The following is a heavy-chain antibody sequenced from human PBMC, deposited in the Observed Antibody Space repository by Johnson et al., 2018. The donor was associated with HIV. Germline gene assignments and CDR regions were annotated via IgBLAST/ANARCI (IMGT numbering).Heavy chain of an antibody. CDR2: ISNSGSTI. J-gene: IGHJ3*02. Sequence: QVQLVESGGGLVKPGGSLRLSCAASGFTFSDYYMSWIRQAPAKGLEWISYISNSGSTIYYADSVKGRFTISRDNAKNSLYLQMNSLRAEDTAMYYCTTGTSWYGAITFNIWGQGTMVTVSS. CDR1: GFTFSDYY. CDR3: TTGTSWYGAITFNI. V-gene: IGHV3-11*04. D-gene: IGHD6-13*01.